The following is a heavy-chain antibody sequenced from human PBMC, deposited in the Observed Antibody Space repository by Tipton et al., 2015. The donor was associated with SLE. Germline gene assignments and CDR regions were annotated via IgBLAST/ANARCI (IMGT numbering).Heavy chain of an antibody. V-gene: IGHV1-18*01. J-gene: IGHJ4*02. CDR2: ISPYKGNT. CDR3: ARVRGAARPLAD. CDR1: GYTFTTYG. D-gene: IGHD6-6*01. Sequence: QLVQSGVEVKKPGASVRVSCKASGYTFTTYGISWVRQAPGQGLEWMGWISPYKGNTNYAQKVQGRVTMTTDTSTSTAYMELRSLISDDTAVYYCARVRGAARPLADWGQGTLVTVSS.